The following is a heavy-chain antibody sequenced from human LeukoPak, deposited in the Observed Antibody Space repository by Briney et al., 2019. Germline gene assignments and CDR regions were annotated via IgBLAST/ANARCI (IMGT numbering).Heavy chain of an antibody. V-gene: IGHV3-48*04. Sequence: PGGSLRLSCAASGFTFSRFIMNWVRQAPGKGLEWVSYISSSGSTIYYADSVKGRFTISRDNAKNSLYLQMNSLRAEDTAVYYCAELAITMIGGVWGKGTTVTISS. CDR3: AELAITMIGGV. CDR2: ISSSGSTI. D-gene: IGHD3-10*02. CDR1: GFTFSRFI. J-gene: IGHJ6*03.